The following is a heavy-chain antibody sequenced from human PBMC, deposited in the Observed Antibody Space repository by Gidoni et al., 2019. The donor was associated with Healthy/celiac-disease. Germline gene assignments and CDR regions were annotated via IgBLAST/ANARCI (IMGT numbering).Heavy chain of an antibody. Sequence: EVQLVESGGGLVQPGGSLRLSCAASGFTFSSYWMHWVRQAPGKGLVWVSRINSDGSSTSYADSVKGRFTISRDNAKNTLYLQMNSLRAEDTAVYYCMVRGANDAFDIWGQGTMVTVSS. V-gene: IGHV3-74*01. CDR1: GFTFSSYW. CDR3: MVRGANDAFDI. D-gene: IGHD3-10*01. J-gene: IGHJ3*02. CDR2: INSDGSST.